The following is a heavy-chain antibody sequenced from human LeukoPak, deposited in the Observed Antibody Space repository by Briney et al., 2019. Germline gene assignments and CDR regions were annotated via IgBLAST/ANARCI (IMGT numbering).Heavy chain of an antibody. CDR1: GYTFTSYG. CDR3: AITESSSWYSRVYMDV. Sequence: ASVKVSCKASGYTFTSYGISWVRQAPGQGLEWMGWISAYNGNTNYAQKLQGRVTMTTDTSTSTAYMELRSLRSDDTAVYYCAITESSSWYSRVYMDVWGKGTTVTVSS. V-gene: IGHV1-18*01. CDR2: ISAYNGNT. J-gene: IGHJ6*03. D-gene: IGHD6-13*01.